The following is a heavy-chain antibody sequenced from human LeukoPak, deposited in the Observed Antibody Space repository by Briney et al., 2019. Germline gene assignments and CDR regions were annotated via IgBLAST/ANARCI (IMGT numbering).Heavy chain of an antibody. J-gene: IGHJ5*02. CDR2: IYTSGST. D-gene: IGHD4-17*01. V-gene: IGHV4-61*02. Sequence: SQTLSLTCTVSGGSISSGSYYWSWIRQPAGKGLEWIGRIYTSGSTNYNPSLKSRVTISVDTSKNQFSLKLSSVTAADTAVYYCARGVGGDYSGDWFDPWGQGTLVTVSS. CDR1: GGSISSGSYY. CDR3: ARGVGGDYSGDWFDP.